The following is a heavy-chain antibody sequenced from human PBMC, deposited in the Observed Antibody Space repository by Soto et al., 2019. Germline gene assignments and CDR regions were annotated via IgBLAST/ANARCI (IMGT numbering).Heavy chain of an antibody. V-gene: IGHV1-46*04. CDR2: INPSGGSA. D-gene: IGHD5-12*01. CDR3: ASSPLWGWLPSWHFDY. J-gene: IGHJ4*02. Sequence: QVQLVQSGAEGKKPGASVKVSCKASGYTFTTYYIHWVRQAPGQGLEWIGVINPSGGSATYTQNLQDRVTMTRDTSKSTVTMELGSLTTDDPALYYCASSPLWGWLPSWHFDYWGQGAVVNVSS. CDR1: GYTFTTYY.